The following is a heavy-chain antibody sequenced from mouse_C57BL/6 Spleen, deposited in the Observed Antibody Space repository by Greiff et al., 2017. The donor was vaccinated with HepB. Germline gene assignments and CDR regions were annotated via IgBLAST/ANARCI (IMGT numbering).Heavy chain of an antibody. J-gene: IGHJ3*01. CDR2: IDPSDSYT. D-gene: IGHD2-5*01. Sequence: QVQLQQPGAELVMPGASVKLSCKASGYTFTSYWMHWVKQRPGQGLEWIGEIDPSDSYTNYNQKFKGKSTLTVDKSSSTAYMQLSSLTSEDSGVSYSARRVGDSNYGDFASWGQGTLVTVSA. CDR3: ARRVGDSNYGDFAS. V-gene: IGHV1-69*01. CDR1: GYTFTSYW.